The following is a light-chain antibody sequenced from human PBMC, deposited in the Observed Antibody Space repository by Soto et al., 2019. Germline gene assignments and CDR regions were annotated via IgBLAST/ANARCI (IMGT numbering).Light chain of an antibody. CDR1: QSVSSK. J-gene: IGKJ4*01. CDR3: QQRSNWPSLT. Sequence: EIVMTQSPATLSVSPGDGATLSCRASQSVSSKLAWYQQKPGQAPRLLIYDASNRATGIPARFSGSGSGTDFTLTISSLEPEDSAVYYCQQRSNWPSLTFGGGTKVDIK. CDR2: DAS. V-gene: IGKV3-11*01.